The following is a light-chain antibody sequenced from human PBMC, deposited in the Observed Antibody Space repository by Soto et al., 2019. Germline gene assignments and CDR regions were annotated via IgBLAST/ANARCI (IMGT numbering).Light chain of an antibody. J-gene: IGKJ3*01. CDR3: QQLNSYPVT. CDR2: AAS. CDR1: QGISSY. V-gene: IGKV1-9*01. Sequence: DIQLTQSPSFLSASVGDRVTITCRASQGISSYLAWYQQKPGKAPKLLIYAASTLQSGVPSRFSGSGSGTEFTLTISSLQPEDFATDYCQQLNSYPVTFGPGTKVDI.